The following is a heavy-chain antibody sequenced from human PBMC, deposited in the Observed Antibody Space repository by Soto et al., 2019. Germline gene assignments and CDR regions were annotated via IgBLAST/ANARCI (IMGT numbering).Heavy chain of an antibody. CDR3: ARDYGDYSFIFDY. CDR1: GASISSYT. CDR2: VYHSGNT. J-gene: IGHJ4*02. V-gene: IGHV4-59*01. D-gene: IGHD4-17*01. Sequence: PSETLSLTCTVSGASISSYTWSWIRQPPGKGLEWIGYVYHSGNTKYNPSLKSQVTISVDHSKNQFFLTLRSVTAADTAVYYCARDYGDYSFIFDYWGQGALVTVSS.